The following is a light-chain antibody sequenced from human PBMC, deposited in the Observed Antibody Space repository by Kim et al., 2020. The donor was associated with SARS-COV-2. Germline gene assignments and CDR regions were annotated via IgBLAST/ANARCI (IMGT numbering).Light chain of an antibody. Sequence: GQSAPTSGPGASRDVGGYNYVSWYQQHPGKAPKLMIYEVSRRPSGVPDRFSGSKSGNTASLTVSGLQAEDEADYYCSSYAGSNRGVFGGGTQLTVL. CDR2: EVS. J-gene: IGLJ3*02. V-gene: IGLV2-8*01. CDR3: SSYAGSNRGV. CDR1: SRDVGGYNY.